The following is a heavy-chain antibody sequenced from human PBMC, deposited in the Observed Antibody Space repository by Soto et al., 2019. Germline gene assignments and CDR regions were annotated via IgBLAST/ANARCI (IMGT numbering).Heavy chain of an antibody. D-gene: IGHD2-2*02. CDR3: AKDSPSYTTSPFYFDS. CDR2: ITSNGDST. Sequence: GGSLRLSCAAFGFDFNKYAMTWVRQAPGKGLQWVSSITSNGDSTYYADSVKGRFTTSRDNSKNTLYLQMNSLRADDTAVFYCAKDSPSYTTSPFYFDSWGQGTLVNVSS. CDR1: GFDFNKYA. J-gene: IGHJ4*02. V-gene: IGHV3-23*01.